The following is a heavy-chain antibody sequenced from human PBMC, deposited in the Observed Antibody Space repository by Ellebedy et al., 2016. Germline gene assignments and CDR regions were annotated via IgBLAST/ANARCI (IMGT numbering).Heavy chain of an antibody. J-gene: IGHJ4*02. CDR2: VIPLLGTT. D-gene: IGHD3-22*01. CDR3: ARFSTGYYLDVSGYGDY. V-gene: IGHV1-69*04. CDR1: GGTFSTYA. Sequence: SVKVSXXVSGGTFSTYAISWVRQAPGQGLEWMGKVIPLLGTTYYAPQFQGRVSITADKSTSTAYMELSSLRSDDTAVYYCARFSTGYYLDVSGYGDYWGQGTLVTVSS.